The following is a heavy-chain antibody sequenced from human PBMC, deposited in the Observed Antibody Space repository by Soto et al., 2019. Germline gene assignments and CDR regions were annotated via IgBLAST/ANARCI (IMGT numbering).Heavy chain of an antibody. V-gene: IGHV4-59*01. CDR3: ASVTFGGVVLAH. CDR1: DGYIVNYD. CDR2: IYFNGNT. Sequence: LEPLCVRYSVSDGYIVNYDCRWILQPPGKGLEWIGYIYFNGNTNYDPSLKTRVTISIETSKKQISLNLTSVNDADTAVYSCASVTFGGVVLAHWGKGTLVTVSS. D-gene: IGHD3-16*01. J-gene: IGHJ4*02.